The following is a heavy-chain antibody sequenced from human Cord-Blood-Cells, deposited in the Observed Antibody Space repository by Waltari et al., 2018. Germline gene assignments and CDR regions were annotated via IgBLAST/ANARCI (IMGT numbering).Heavy chain of an antibody. Sequence: QVQLVQSGAEVKKPGSSVKVSCKASGGTFSRYAISWVRQAPGQGLEWMGGIIPSFGTANYAQKVQGRVTITADESTSTAYMELSSLRSEDTAVYYCARGDVLRFLEWPSFDYWGQGTLVTVSS. CDR2: IIPSFGTA. CDR3: ARGDVLRFLEWPSFDY. CDR1: GGTFSRYA. D-gene: IGHD3-3*01. J-gene: IGHJ4*02. V-gene: IGHV1-69*01.